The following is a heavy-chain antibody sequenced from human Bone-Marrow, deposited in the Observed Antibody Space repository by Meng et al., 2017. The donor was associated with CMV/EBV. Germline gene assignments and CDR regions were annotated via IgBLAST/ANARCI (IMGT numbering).Heavy chain of an antibody. V-gene: IGHV3-21*01. Sequence: GESLKISCAASGFTLSSYSMNWVRQAPGKGLEWVSSISSSSSYIYYADSVKGRFTISRDNAKNSLYLQMNSLRAEDTAVYYCARFKSAFDYWGQGTLVTFSS. CDR3: ARFKSAFDY. CDR2: ISSSSSYI. J-gene: IGHJ4*02. D-gene: IGHD6-25*01. CDR1: GFTLSSYS.